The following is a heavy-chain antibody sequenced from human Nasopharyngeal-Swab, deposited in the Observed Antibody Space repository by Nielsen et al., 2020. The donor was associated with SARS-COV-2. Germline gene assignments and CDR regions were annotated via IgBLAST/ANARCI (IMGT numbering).Heavy chain of an antibody. CDR1: GFTFSSDW. CDR2: IKQDGSEN. CDR3: ARDPPTYYYDSSGYYSEFYFDY. V-gene: IGHV3-7*01. Sequence: GESLKISCAASGFTFSSDWMSWVRQAPGKGLEWVANIKQDGSENCYVDSVKGRFTISRDNSKNSLYLQMNSLRAEDTAVYYCARDPPTYYYDSSGYYSEFYFDYWGQGTLVTVSS. D-gene: IGHD3-22*01. J-gene: IGHJ4*02.